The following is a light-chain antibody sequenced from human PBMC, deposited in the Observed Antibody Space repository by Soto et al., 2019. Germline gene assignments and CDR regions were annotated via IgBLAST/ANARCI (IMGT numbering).Light chain of an antibody. CDR3: QQYNSYSRT. Sequence: DIQMTQSPSTLSASVGDRVTITCRASQSISSWLAWYQQKPGQAPKLLIYDASSLESGVPSRFSGSGSGTEFTLTISSLQPDDFATYYCQQYNSYSRTVRQGTKVEIK. J-gene: IGKJ1*01. CDR1: QSISSW. CDR2: DAS. V-gene: IGKV1-5*01.